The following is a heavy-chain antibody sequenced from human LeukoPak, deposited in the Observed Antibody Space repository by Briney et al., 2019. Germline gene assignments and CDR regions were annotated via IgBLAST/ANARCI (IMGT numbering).Heavy chain of an antibody. CDR2: IYPGDSDT. Sequence: GESLKISCKGSGYSFTSYWISWVRQMPGKGLEWMGIIYPGDSDTRYSPSFQGQVTISADKSISTAYLQWSSLKASDTAMYYCATPIAAAGGGLGYWGQGTLVTVSS. CDR3: ATPIAAAGGGLGY. CDR1: GYSFTSYW. J-gene: IGHJ4*02. V-gene: IGHV5-51*01. D-gene: IGHD6-13*01.